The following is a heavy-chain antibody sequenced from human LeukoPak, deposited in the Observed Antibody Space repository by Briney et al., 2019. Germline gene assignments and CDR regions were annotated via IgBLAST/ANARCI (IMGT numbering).Heavy chain of an antibody. CDR2: IYHSGST. J-gene: IGHJ4*02. CDR3: AKERPPYYYDSSGYPFDY. Sequence: SETLSLTCTVSGGSITNYYWSWIRQPPGKGLEWIGSIYHSGSTYYNPSLKSRVTISVDTSQNQFSLKLSSVTAADTAVYYCAKERPPYYYDSSGYPFDYWGQGTLVTVSS. CDR1: GGSITNYY. D-gene: IGHD3-22*01. V-gene: IGHV4-38-2*02.